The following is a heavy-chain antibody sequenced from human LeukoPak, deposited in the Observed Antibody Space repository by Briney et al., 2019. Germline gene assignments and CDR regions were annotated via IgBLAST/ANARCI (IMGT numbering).Heavy chain of an antibody. Sequence: ASVKVSCKASGYTFPSYFMHWVRQAPGQGLEWMGIISPTGGSTTYAQEFQGRVTMTRDTSTSTVYMELSSLRSDDTAVYYCARTAARRFDYWGQGTLVTVSS. CDR2: ISPTGGST. CDR1: GYTFPSYF. V-gene: IGHV1-46*01. CDR3: ARTAARRFDY. D-gene: IGHD6-6*01. J-gene: IGHJ4*02.